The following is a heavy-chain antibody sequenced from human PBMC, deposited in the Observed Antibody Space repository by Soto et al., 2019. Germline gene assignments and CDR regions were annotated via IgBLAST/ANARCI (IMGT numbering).Heavy chain of an antibody. J-gene: IGHJ4*02. CDR1: GGTFSNYG. D-gene: IGHD3-10*01. CDR3: ARSPYCSGTFSAND. CDR2: FIPIFPAP. V-gene: IGHV1-69*01. Sequence: QVQLVQSGAEVKRPGSSVKVSCKASGGTFSNYGISWVRQAPGQGLEWLGGFIPIFPAPHYAQKFRGRVTITADEYKSTAYMELSSLRSDDTAVYYCARSPYCSGTFSANDWGRGTLVIVSS.